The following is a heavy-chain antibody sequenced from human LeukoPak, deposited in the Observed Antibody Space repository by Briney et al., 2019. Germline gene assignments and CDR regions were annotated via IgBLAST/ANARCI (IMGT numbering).Heavy chain of an antibody. V-gene: IGHV3-23*01. J-gene: IGHJ3*02. Sequence: GGSLRLSCAGSGFTFNNYAMSWVRQAPGKWLEWVSAISGSGGSTYYADSVKGRFTISRDNSKNTLYLQVNSLRAEDTAIYYCVKDGYGSGSYYPYAFDIWGQGTMVTVSS. D-gene: IGHD3-10*01. CDR1: GFTFNNYA. CDR2: ISGSGGST. CDR3: VKDGYGSGSYYPYAFDI.